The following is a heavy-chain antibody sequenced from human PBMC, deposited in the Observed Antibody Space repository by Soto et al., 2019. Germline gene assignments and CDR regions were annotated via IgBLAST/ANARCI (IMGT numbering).Heavy chain of an antibody. Sequence: QVQLVQSGAEVKKPGASVKVSCKASGYTFTSYGISWVRQAPGQGLEWMGWISAYNGNTNYAQKLQGRVTMTTDTATSTAYMELRSRRSDDTAVYYCARDQTKLRYFDWTQYGFDYWGQGTLVTVSS. V-gene: IGHV1-18*01. CDR2: ISAYNGNT. J-gene: IGHJ4*02. CDR3: ARDQTKLRYFDWTQYGFDY. CDR1: GYTFTSYG. D-gene: IGHD3-9*01.